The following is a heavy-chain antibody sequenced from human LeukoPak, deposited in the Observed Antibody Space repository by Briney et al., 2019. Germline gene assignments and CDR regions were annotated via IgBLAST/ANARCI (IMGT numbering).Heavy chain of an antibody. CDR1: GGTFSSYA. D-gene: IGHD3-22*01. CDR3: ARPSGASSGYYYRPYYYYGMDV. J-gene: IGHJ6*02. V-gene: IGHV1-69*13. Sequence: SVKVSCKASGGTFSSYAISWVRRAPGQGLEWMGGIIPIFGTANYAQKFQGRVTITADESTSTAYMELSSLRSEDTAVYYCARPSGASSGYYYRPYYYYGMDVWGQGTTVTVSS. CDR2: IIPIFGTA.